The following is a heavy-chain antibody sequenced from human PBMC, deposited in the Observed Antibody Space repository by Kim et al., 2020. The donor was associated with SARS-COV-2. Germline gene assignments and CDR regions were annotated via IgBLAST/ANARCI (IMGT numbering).Heavy chain of an antibody. V-gene: IGHV1-69*13. J-gene: IGHJ5*02. CDR2: IIPLFGTQ. D-gene: IGHD3-22*01. Sequence: SVKVSCKAAEDINTINWVRQAPGQGLEWMGGIIPLFGTQGYAQNFQGRVAINADESTNTVYMALSNLTSEDTAMYSCADSGGGGVDSFTTWSDAWGQAT. CDR1: EDINT. CDR3: ADSGGGGVDSFTTWSDA.